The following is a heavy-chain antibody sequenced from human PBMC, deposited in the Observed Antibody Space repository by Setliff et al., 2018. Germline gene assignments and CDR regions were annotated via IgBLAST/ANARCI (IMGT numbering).Heavy chain of an antibody. CDR1: GYTFTSYG. Sequence: GASVKVSCKASGYTFTSYGITWVRQAPGQGLEWIGWISGYDGSSNHVQKLQGRVIMTTDTSTNTAYMELRSLTSDDTAVYYCARDFEYGPTRFDYWGQGTLVTVSS. D-gene: IGHD4-17*01. J-gene: IGHJ4*02. V-gene: IGHV1-18*01. CDR3: ARDFEYGPTRFDY. CDR2: ISGYDGSS.